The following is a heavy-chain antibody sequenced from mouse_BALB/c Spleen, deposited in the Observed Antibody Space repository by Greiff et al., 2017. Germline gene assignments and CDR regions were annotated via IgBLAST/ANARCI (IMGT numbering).Heavy chain of an antibody. J-gene: IGHJ2*01. V-gene: IGHV5-12-2*01. CDR3: ARGDGNYVFDY. D-gene: IGHD2-1*01. CDR1: GFTFSSYT. Sequence: EVKVMESGGGLVQPGGSLKLSCAASGFTFSSYTMSWVRQTPEKRLEWVAYISNGGGSTYYPDTVKGRFTISRDNAKNTLYLQMSSLKSEDTAMYYCARGDGNYVFDYWGQGTTLTVSS. CDR2: ISNGGGST.